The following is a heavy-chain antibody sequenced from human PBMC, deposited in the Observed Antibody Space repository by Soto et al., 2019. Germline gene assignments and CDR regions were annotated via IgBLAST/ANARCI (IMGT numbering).Heavy chain of an antibody. CDR3: ARNSHLGDLSLGY. J-gene: IGHJ4*02. Sequence: QVQLQESGPGLVKPSQTLSLTCPVSGGSISSVDYYWSWISQHPGKGLEWIGYVRYGGRTYYEPSLMSRVTISVDTSKNEIALNLRSVTAADTAVYYCARNSHLGDLSLGYWGQGTLVTVSS. V-gene: IGHV4-31*03. D-gene: IGHD3-16*02. CDR1: GGSISSVDYY. CDR2: VRYGGRT.